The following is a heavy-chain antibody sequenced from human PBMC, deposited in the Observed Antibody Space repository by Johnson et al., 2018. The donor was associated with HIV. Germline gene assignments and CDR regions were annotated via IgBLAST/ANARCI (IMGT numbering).Heavy chain of an antibody. CDR1: GFTVSSNE. D-gene: IGHD3-10*01. J-gene: IGHJ3*02. V-gene: IGHV3-33*08. CDR3: ARVRSALRLAFDI. CDR2: IWYDGSNK. Sequence: QVQLVESRGVLVQTGGSLRLSCAASGFTVSSNEMNWVRKAPGKGLEWVALIWYDGSNKYSVESVKGRFTISRDNAKHTVHLQMNSLRAEDTAVYYCARVRSALRLAFDIWGQGTMVTVSS.